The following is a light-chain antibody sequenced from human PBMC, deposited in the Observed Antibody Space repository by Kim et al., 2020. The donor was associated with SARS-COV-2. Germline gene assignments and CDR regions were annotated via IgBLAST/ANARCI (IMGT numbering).Light chain of an antibody. J-gene: IGLJ1*01. CDR2: DVY. Sequence: QSALTQPRSVSGSPGQSVTISCTGSSRDVGDYNYVSWYRQHPGKAPKLMIYDVYKRPSGVPDRFSGSKSDNTASLTISGLQADDEAYYYCLSYAGTSTFIFGTGTKVTVL. V-gene: IGLV2-11*01. CDR3: LSYAGTSTFI. CDR1: SRDVGDYNY.